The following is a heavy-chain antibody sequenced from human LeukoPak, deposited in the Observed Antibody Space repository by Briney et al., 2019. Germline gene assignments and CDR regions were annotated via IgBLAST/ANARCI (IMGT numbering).Heavy chain of an antibody. Sequence: GGSLRLSCAASGFTFSSYWMSWVRQAPGKGLEWVAIIKQDGTEKYYVDSVKGRFTLSRDNAKNSLYLQMNSLRAEDTAVYYCARGVGATHFDYWGQGTLVTVSS. J-gene: IGHJ4*02. CDR2: IKQDGTEK. V-gene: IGHV3-7*04. CDR1: GFTFSSYW. D-gene: IGHD1-26*01. CDR3: ARGVGATHFDY.